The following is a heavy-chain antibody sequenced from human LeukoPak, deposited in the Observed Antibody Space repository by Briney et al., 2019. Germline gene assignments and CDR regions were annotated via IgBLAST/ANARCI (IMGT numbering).Heavy chain of an antibody. CDR2: INPSGGST. CDR3: ARRRGYCSGGSCGYLYYYYYGMDV. CDR1: GYTFTSYY. Sequence: ASVKVSCKASGYTFTSYYMHWVRQAPGLGLEWMGIINPSGGSTSYAQKFQGRVTMTRDTSTSTVYMELSSLRSEDTAVYYCARRRGYCSGGSCGYLYYYYYGMDVWGQGTTVTVSS. D-gene: IGHD2-15*01. V-gene: IGHV1-46*01. J-gene: IGHJ6*02.